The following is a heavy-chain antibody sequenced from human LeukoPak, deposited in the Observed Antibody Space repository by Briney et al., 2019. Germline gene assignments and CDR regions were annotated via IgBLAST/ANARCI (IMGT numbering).Heavy chain of an antibody. D-gene: IGHD5-24*01. CDR2: INTNTGNP. CDR3: ARAEGEMATDMMY. Sequence: ASAKVSCKASGYTFTSYGISWVRQAPGQGLEWMGWINTNTGNPTYAQGFTGRFVFSLDTSVSTAYLQISSLKTEDTAVYYCARAEGEMATDMMYWGKGTLVTVSS. J-gene: IGHJ4*02. CDR1: GYTFTSYG. V-gene: IGHV7-4-1*02.